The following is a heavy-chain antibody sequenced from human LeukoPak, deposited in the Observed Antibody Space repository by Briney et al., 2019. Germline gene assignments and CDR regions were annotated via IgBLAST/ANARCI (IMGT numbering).Heavy chain of an antibody. J-gene: IGHJ4*02. CDR3: ARGDSYGYLGALVALPTPDY. CDR1: GYTFTSYA. V-gene: IGHV7-4-1*02. Sequence: ASVKVSCKASGYTFTSYAMNWVRQAPGQGLEWMGWINTNTGNPTYAQGFTGRFVFSLDTSVSTAYLQISSLKAEDTAVYYCARGDSYGYLGALVALPTPDYWGQGTLVTVSS. CDR2: INTNTGNP. D-gene: IGHD5-18*01.